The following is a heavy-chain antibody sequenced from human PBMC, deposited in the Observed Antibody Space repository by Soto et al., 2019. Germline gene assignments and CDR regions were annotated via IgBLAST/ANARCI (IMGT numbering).Heavy chain of an antibody. J-gene: IGHJ5*02. CDR1: GASISSGDYY. Sequence: PSETLSLTCTVSGASISSGDYYWSWIRQPPWKGLEWIGYNYYTGSPYYNPSLMSRVTMSLDTSKNQFSLKLSSVTAADTAVYYCARQRVPASIHHAGFDPWGLGXLVPVYS. V-gene: IGHV4-30-4*01. CDR3: ARQRVPASIHHAGFDP. D-gene: IGHD2-2*02. CDR2: NYYTGSP.